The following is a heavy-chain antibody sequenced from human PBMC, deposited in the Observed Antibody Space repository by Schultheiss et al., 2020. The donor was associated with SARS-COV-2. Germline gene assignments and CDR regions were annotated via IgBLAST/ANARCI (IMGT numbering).Heavy chain of an antibody. Sequence: GGSLRLSCAASGFTFSSYWMHWVRQAPGKGLEWVSGISWNSGSTYYADSVKGRFTISRDNSKNTLYLQMNSLRAEDTAVYYCAKGRATVTPDYFDYWGQGTLVTVSS. CDR1: GFTFSSYW. D-gene: IGHD4-17*01. V-gene: IGHV3-23*01. CDR3: AKGRATVTPDYFDY. CDR2: ISWNSGST. J-gene: IGHJ4*02.